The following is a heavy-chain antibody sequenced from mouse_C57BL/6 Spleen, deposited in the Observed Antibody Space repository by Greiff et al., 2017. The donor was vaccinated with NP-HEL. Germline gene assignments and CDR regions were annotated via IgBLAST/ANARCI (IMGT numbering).Heavy chain of an antibody. CDR1: GFTFSSYG. CDR3: ARHLLRSYYFDY. D-gene: IGHD1-1*01. J-gene: IGHJ2*01. CDR2: ISSGGSYT. Sequence: EVQLVESGGDLVKPGGSLKLSCAASGFTFSSYGMSWVRQTPDKRLEWVATISSGGSYTYYPDSVKGRFTISRDNAKNTLYLQMSSLKSEDTAMYYCARHLLRSYYFDYWGQGTTLTVSS. V-gene: IGHV5-6*01.